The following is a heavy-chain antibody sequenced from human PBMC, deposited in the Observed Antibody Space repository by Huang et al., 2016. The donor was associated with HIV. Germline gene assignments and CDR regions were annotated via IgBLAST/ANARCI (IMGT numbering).Heavy chain of an antibody. CDR1: GGTFRKYA. J-gene: IGHJ4*02. V-gene: IGHV1-69*13. CDR2: IIPMFGTP. Sequence: QVQLVQSGAEVKTPGSSVKVSCKASGGTFRKYAISWVRQAPGQGIEWMGGIIPMFGTPNYARKFQGRVTITADDSTSTTYVEVSSLRSEDTALYYCARGQLGSYGDYDVLYWGQGTLVTVSS. CDR3: ARGQLGSYGDYDVLY. D-gene: IGHD4-17*01.